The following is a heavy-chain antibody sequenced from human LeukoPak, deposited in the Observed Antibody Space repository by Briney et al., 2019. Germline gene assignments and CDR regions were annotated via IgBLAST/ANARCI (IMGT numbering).Heavy chain of an antibody. CDR1: GYTLTELS. D-gene: IGHD3-10*01. CDR2: FDPEDGER. V-gene: IGHV1-24*01. Sequence: GASVKVSCKVSGYTLTELSMHWVRQAPGKGLEWMGGFDPEDGERIYAQKCQGRVTMTEDTSTDTAYMQLSSLRSEDTAVYYCATSITIRDDAFDIWGQGTMVTVSS. J-gene: IGHJ3*02. CDR3: ATSITIRDDAFDI.